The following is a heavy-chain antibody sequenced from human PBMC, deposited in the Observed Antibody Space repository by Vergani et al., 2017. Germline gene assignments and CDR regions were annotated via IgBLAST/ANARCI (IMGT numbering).Heavy chain of an antibody. D-gene: IGHD1-7*01. V-gene: IGHV4-39*01. J-gene: IGHJ4*02. Sequence: QLQLQESGPGLVKPSETLSLTCTVSGGSLSSSSYYWGWIRQPPGKGLEWIGSIYYSGSTYYNPSLKSRVTISVDTSKNQFSLKLSSVTAADTAVYYCARGPITGTTLFDYWGQGTLVTVSS. CDR3: ARGPITGTTLFDY. CDR1: GGSLSSSSYY. CDR2: IYYSGST.